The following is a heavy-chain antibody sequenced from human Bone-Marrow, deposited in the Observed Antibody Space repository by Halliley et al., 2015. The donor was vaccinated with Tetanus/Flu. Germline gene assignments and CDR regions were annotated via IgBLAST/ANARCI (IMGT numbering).Heavy chain of an antibody. Sequence: MGIIYPGDSDPRYSPSFQGQVTISADNSISTAYLQWSSLEASDTAMYYCARRGSSGYYYGMDVWGQGTTVTVSS. D-gene: IGHD3-22*01. J-gene: IGHJ6*02. V-gene: IGHV5-51*01. CDR3: ARRGSSGYYYGMDV. CDR2: IYPGDSDP.